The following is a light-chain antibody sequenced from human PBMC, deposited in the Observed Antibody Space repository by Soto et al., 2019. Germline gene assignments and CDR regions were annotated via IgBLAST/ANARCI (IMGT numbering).Light chain of an antibody. V-gene: IGKV1-5*03. CDR3: QQYHSYPFT. J-gene: IGKJ4*01. CDR1: QSISSY. Sequence: DIQMTQSPSTLSASVGDTVTITCRASQSISSYLAWYRQTPGKAPKFLIHKASTLESGVPSMFSGSGSGTDFTLTVSSLQPDDFATYYCQQYHSYPFTCGGGTKVEIQ. CDR2: KAS.